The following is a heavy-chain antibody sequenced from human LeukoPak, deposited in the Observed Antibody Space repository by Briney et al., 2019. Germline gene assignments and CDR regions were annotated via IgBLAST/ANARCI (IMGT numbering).Heavy chain of an antibody. J-gene: IGHJ6*04. CDR2: IYSGGST. V-gene: IGHV3-53*01. CDR3: ARDLEEIVVVTAPGDV. Sequence: GGSLRLSCAASGFTVSSNYMSWVRQAPGKGLEWVSVIYSGGSTYYADSVKGRFTISRDNAKNSLYLQMNSLRAEDTAVYYCARDLEEIVVVTAPGDVWGKGTTVTVSS. D-gene: IGHD2-21*02. CDR1: GFTVSSNY.